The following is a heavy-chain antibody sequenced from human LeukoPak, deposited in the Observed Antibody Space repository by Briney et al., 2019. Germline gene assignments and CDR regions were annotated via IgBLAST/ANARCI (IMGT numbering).Heavy chain of an antibody. J-gene: IGHJ4*02. Sequence: GASVKVSCKASGYTFTSYDINWVRQATGQGLEWMGWMNPNSGNTGYAQKFQGRVTITRNTSISTAYMELSSLRSEDTAVYYCARGLFLARKNIVVVPAAIPELGYWGQGTLVTVSS. V-gene: IGHV1-8*01. CDR2: MNPNSGNT. D-gene: IGHD2-2*02. CDR1: GYTFTSYD. CDR3: ARGLFLARKNIVVVPAAIPELGY.